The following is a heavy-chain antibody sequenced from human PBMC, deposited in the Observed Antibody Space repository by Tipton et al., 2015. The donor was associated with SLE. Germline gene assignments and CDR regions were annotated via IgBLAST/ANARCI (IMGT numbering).Heavy chain of an antibody. CDR2: ISFDGTNK. CDR1: GFTVSHYA. V-gene: IGHV3-30*09. Sequence: RSLRLSCAASGFTVSHYALHWVRQAPGKGLEWVALISFDGTNKYYADSAKGRFAVSRDNSKSTLYLQMNSLRPEDTAVYYCAGSYYGSGSYYNVERWGYMDVWGKGTTVTVSS. D-gene: IGHD3-10*01. J-gene: IGHJ6*03. CDR3: AGSYYGSGSYYNVERWGYMDV.